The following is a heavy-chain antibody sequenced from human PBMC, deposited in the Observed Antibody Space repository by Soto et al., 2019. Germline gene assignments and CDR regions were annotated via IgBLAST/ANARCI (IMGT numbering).Heavy chain of an antibody. Sequence: EVQLVESGGGLVQPGGSLRLSCAASGFSFNAYSMHWVRQAPGKGLEWVSYITSSSSPIYYADSVKGRFTISRDNAKNQLYLEMNRRGAGGPAVYYCAGDGGGGGLSHWGQGILVTVSS. CDR3: AGDGGGGGLSH. J-gene: IGHJ4*02. CDR2: ITSSSSPI. CDR1: GFSFNAYS. D-gene: IGHD3-16*01. V-gene: IGHV3-48*01.